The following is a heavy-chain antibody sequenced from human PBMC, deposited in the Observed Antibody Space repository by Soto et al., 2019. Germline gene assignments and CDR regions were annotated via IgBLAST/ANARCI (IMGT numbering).Heavy chain of an antibody. D-gene: IGHD3-16*01. CDR3: AGGGYYDNSWGKLSHYGLDV. J-gene: IGHJ6*02. CDR1: GYTFIRYG. CDR2: ISAYNDYT. Sequence: QVQLVQSAAEVKKPGASVKVSCKASGYTFIRYGITWVRQAPGQGLEWMGWISAYNDYTIYAQKLQGRVTMTADTSARILYMGLRGLQSDDTAVYYCAGGGYYDNSWGKLSHYGLDVWGQGTSVTVSS. V-gene: IGHV1-18*01.